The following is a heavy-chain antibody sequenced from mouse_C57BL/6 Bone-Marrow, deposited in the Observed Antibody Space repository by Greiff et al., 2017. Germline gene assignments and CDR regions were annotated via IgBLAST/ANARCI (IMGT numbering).Heavy chain of an antibody. CDR2: IHPSDSDT. D-gene: IGHD1-1*01. CDR1: GYTFTSYW. J-gene: IGHJ2*01. Sequence: QVHVKQPGAELVKPGASVKVSCKASGYTFTSYWMHWVKQRPGQGLEWIGRIHPSDSDTNYNQKFKGKATLTVDKSSSTAYMQLSSLTSEDSAVYYCAIGYYYGSSLYYFDYWGQGTTLTVSS. V-gene: IGHV1-74*01. CDR3: AIGYYYGSSLYYFDY.